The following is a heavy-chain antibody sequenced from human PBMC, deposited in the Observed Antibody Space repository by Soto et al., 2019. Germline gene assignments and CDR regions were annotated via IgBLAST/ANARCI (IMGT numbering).Heavy chain of an antibody. J-gene: IGHJ4*02. CDR3: AKGSAFSGSYYSDY. D-gene: IGHD1-26*01. V-gene: IGHV3-23*01. CDR1: GFTFSSYA. CDR2: ISGSGGST. Sequence: PGGSLRLSCAASGFTFSSYAMSWVRQAPGKGLEWVSAISGSGGSTYYADSVKGRFTISRDNSKNTLYLQMNSLRAEDTAVYYCAKGSAFSGSYYSDYWGQGTLVTVSS.